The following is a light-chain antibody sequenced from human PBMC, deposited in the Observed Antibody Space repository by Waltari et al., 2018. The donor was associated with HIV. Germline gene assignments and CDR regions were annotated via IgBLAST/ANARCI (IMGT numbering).Light chain of an antibody. CDR2: RNN. J-gene: IGLJ3*02. CDR3: SAWDNTLNGWV. CDR1: SNNVDDQG. Sequence: QAGLTQPPSLSVGLGQTATLTCTGDSNNVDDQGAAWLEHHQGHPPKVLSHRNNNRASGVSEKFSPVRSRKTAFRTIPGLRPEDEADYFCSAWDNTLNGWVFGGGTQLTVL. V-gene: IGLV10-54*04.